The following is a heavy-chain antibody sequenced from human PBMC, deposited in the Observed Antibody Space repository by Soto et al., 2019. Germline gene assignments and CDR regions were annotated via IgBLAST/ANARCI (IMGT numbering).Heavy chain of an antibody. V-gene: IGHV4-30-2*01. CDR1: GGSISSGGYS. CDR3: ARVKEQQLVRFDY. CDR2: IYHSGST. J-gene: IGHJ4*02. D-gene: IGHD6-13*01. Sequence: SETLSLTCAVSGGSISSGGYSWSWIRQPPGKGLEWIGYIYHSGSTYYNPSLKSRVTISVDRSKNQFSLKLSSVTAADTAVYYCARVKEQQLVRFDYWGQGILVTVSS.